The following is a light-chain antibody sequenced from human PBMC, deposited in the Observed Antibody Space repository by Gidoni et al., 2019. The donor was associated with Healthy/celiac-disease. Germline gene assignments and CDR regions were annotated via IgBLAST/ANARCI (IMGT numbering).Light chain of an antibody. CDR3: QHYNNWPIT. CDR1: QSVSSN. J-gene: IGKJ5*01. Sequence: VVMTQSPATLSVSPGGRATLPCRASQSVSSNLAWYQHKPGQAPRLLIYGASTRATGIPARFSGSGSGTEFTLTFSSLQSEHFAVYYCQHYNNWPITFGQGTRLEIK. V-gene: IGKV3-15*01. CDR2: GAS.